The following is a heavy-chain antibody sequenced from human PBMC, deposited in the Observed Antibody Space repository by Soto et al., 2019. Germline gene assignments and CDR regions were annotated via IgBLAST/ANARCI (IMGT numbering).Heavy chain of an antibody. CDR2: IYYSGST. CDR3: ARALLIFAVVIPCFDP. CDR1: GGSISSGDYY. J-gene: IGHJ5*02. Sequence: SETLSLTCTVSGGSISSGDYYWSWIRQPPGKGLEWIGYIYYSGSTYYNPSLKSRVTISVDTSKNQFSLKLSSVTAADTAVYYCARALLIFAVVIPCFDPWGQGTLVTVSS. D-gene: IGHD3-3*01. V-gene: IGHV4-30-4*01.